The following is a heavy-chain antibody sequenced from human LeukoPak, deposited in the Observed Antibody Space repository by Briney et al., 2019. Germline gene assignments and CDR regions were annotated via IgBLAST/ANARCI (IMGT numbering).Heavy chain of an antibody. CDR1: GDGVSSNRAA. V-gene: IGHV6-1*01. D-gene: IGHD3-10*01. Sequence: PSQTLSLTCAISGDGVSSNRAAWNWIRQSPSRGLERLGRTYHRSKWYNEYAVSVKSRITIDPDTSKNQFSLQLSSVTPEDTAVYFCVRSTAGSGRPMDVWGKGTTVIVSS. CDR3: VRSTAGSGRPMDV. J-gene: IGHJ6*04. CDR2: TYHRSKWYN.